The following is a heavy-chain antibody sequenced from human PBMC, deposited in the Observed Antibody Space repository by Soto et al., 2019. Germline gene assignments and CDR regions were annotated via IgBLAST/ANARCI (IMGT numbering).Heavy chain of an antibody. CDR2: IDPSDSYT. J-gene: IGHJ6*02. CDR3: ARLVKSSSEYYYYYGMDV. CDR1: GYSFTSYW. D-gene: IGHD6-6*01. V-gene: IGHV5-10-1*01. Sequence: PGESLKSSCKGSGYSFTSYWISWVRQMPGKGLEWMGRIDPSDSYTNYSPSFQGHVTISADKSISTAYLQWSSLKASDTAMYYCARLVKSSSEYYYYYGMDVWGQGTTVTVSS.